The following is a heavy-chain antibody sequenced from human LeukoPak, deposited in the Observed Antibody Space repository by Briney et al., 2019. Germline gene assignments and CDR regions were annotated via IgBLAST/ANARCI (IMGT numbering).Heavy chain of an antibody. CDR3: AKAKYSTDWYFDL. CDR1: GFTFDDYA. V-gene: IGHV3-9*01. CDR2: ISWNSGSI. Sequence: AGGSLRLSCAASGFTFDDYAMHWVRQAPGKGLEWVSGISWNSGSIAYADSVKGRFTISRDNAKNSLYLQMNSLRAEDTALYYCAKAKYSTDWYFDLWGRGTLVTVSS. J-gene: IGHJ2*01. D-gene: IGHD6-6*01.